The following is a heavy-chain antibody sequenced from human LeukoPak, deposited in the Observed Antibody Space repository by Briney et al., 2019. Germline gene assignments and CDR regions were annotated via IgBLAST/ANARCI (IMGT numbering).Heavy chain of an antibody. D-gene: IGHD2-8*01. J-gene: IGHJ4*02. V-gene: IGHV4-39*01. Sequence: PSETLSLTCTVSGGSISSSSYYWGWIRQPPGKGLEWFGSIYYSGSTYYNPSLKSRVTISVDTSKNQFSLKLSSVTAADTAVYYCASLEYCTNGVCYPYIDYWGQGTLVTVSS. CDR3: ASLEYCTNGVCYPYIDY. CDR2: IYYSGST. CDR1: GGSISSSSYY.